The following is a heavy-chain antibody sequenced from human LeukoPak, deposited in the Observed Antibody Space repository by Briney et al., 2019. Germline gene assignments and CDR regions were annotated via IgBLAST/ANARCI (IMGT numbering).Heavy chain of an antibody. CDR3: ARVAKDGYHYSFDY. CDR1: GFTFSSYW. CDR2: INSDGSST. D-gene: IGHD5-24*01. Sequence: GGSLRLSCAASGFTFSSYWMHWVRQAPGKGLVCVSRINSDGSSTSYADSVKGRFTISRDNAKNTLYLQMNSLRAEDTAVYYCARVAKDGYHYSFDYWGQGTLVTVSS. V-gene: IGHV3-74*01. J-gene: IGHJ4*02.